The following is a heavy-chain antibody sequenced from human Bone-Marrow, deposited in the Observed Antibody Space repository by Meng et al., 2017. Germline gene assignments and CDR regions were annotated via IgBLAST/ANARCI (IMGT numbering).Heavy chain of an antibody. CDR3: ARFTPFDY. CDR1: GFTFCSYW. V-gene: IGHV3-74*02. J-gene: IGHJ4*02. CDR2: INTDGSST. Sequence: LGEFEGGLVQPGGDLRPSLEASGFTFCSYWMHWVRQDPGEGPVWVSRINTDGSSTGYADSVKGRFTISRDNAKNTLYLQMNSLRDEDTAMYYCARFTPFDYWGQGTLVTVSS.